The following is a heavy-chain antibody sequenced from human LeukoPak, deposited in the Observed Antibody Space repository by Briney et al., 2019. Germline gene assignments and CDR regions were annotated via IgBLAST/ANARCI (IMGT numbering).Heavy chain of an antibody. V-gene: IGHV4-59*01. D-gene: IGHD3-22*01. Sequence: SETPSLTCTVSGGSISSYYWSWIRQPPGKGLEWIGYIYYSGSTNYNPSLKSRVTISVDTSKNQFSLKLSSVTAADTAVYYCAREADNYYDSSGYFYYFDYWGQGTLVTVSS. CDR2: IYYSGST. CDR3: AREADNYYDSSGYFYYFDY. CDR1: GGSISSYY. J-gene: IGHJ4*02.